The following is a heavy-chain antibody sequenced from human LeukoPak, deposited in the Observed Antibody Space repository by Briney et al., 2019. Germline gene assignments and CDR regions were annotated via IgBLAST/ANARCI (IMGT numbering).Heavy chain of an antibody. CDR3: ARESCSGGSCYYCDY. Sequence: PGGSLRLSCAASGFTFSSYSMNWVRQAPGKGLEWVSSISSSSSYIYHADSVKGRFTISRDNAKNSLYLQMNSLRAEDTAVYYCARESCSGGSCYYCDYWGQGTLVTVSS. D-gene: IGHD2-15*01. V-gene: IGHV3-21*01. J-gene: IGHJ4*02. CDR2: ISSSSSYI. CDR1: GFTFSSYS.